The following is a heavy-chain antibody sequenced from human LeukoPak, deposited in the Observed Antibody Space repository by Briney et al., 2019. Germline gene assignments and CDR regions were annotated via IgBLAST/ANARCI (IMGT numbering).Heavy chain of an antibody. J-gene: IGHJ4*02. CDR1: GFAFSSYV. D-gene: IGHD6-19*01. Sequence: GGSLRLSCAASGFAFSSYVMTWVRQAPGKGLEWVSAIGGRGGGTYYADSVRGRFTISRDNSKNTLYLQMNSLRAEDTAVYYCTTNSGWYYFDYWGQGTLVTVSS. CDR2: IGGRGGGT. CDR3: TTNSGWYYFDY. V-gene: IGHV3-23*01.